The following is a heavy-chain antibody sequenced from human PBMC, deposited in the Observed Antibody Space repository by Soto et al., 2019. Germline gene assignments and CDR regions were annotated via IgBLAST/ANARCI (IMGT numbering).Heavy chain of an antibody. CDR1: GGSISSGGYY. J-gene: IGHJ5*02. CDR3: ARDRPHNWFDP. V-gene: IGHV4-31*03. Sequence: SETLSLTCTVSGGSISSGGYYWSWIRQHPGKGLEWIGYIYYSGSTYYNPSLKSRVTISVDTSKNQFSLKLSSVTAADTAVYYCARDRPHNWFDPWGQGTLVTAPQ. CDR2: IYYSGST.